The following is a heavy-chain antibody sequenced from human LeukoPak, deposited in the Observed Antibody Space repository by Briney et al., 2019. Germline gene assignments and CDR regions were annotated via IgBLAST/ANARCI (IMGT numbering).Heavy chain of an antibody. CDR3: ARDRWATIFGVGH. CDR2: ISSSSSYI. D-gene: IGHD3-3*01. J-gene: IGHJ4*02. CDR1: GFTFSSYS. Sequence: GGSLRLSCAASGFTFSSYSMNWVRQAPGKGLEWVSSISSSSSYIYYADSVKGRFTISRGNAKNSLYLQMNSLRAEDTAVYYCARDRWATIFGVGHWGQGTLVTVSS. V-gene: IGHV3-21*01.